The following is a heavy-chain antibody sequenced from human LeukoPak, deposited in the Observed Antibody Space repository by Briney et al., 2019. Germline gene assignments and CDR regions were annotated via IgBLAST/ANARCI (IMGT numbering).Heavy chain of an antibody. V-gene: IGHV3-21*01. CDR2: ISSGSNYI. J-gene: IGHJ4*02. CDR1: GFTFSRFG. D-gene: IGHD5-18*01. CDR3: ATSLDTALEHYFDS. Sequence: GGSLRLSCVASGFTFSRFGMNWVRQAPGKGLEWVSSISSGSNYIYYADSLKGRFTISRDNAKNSLYLQVNSLRAEDTAVYYCATSLDTALEHYFDSWGQGTLVTVSS.